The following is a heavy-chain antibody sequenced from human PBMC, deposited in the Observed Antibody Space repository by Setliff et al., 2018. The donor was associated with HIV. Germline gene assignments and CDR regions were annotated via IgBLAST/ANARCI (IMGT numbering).Heavy chain of an antibody. CDR3: ARGAVTLVYFDY. D-gene: IGHD6-19*01. CDR1: GFTFSSYE. J-gene: IGHJ4*02. Sequence: GGSLRLSCAASGFTFSSYEMNWVRQAPGKGLEWVSYISSSGSTIYYVDSVKGRFTISRDNAKNSLYLQMNSLRAEDTAVYYCARGAVTLVYFDYWGQGTLVTVSS. CDR2: ISSSGSTI. V-gene: IGHV3-48*03.